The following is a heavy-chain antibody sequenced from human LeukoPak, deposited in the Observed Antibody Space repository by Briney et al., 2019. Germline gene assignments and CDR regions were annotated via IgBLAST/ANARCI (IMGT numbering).Heavy chain of an antibody. CDR3: ARDYCSSTSCLFDY. CDR2: LNPNSGGT. Sequence: GASVTVSCTASGYTFTGYYMHWVRQAPGQGLEWMGRLNPNSGGTNYAQKFQGRVTMTRDTSISTAYVELSRLRSDDTAVYYCARDYCSSTSCLFDYWGQGTLVTVSS. CDR1: GYTFTGYY. D-gene: IGHD2-2*01. J-gene: IGHJ4*02. V-gene: IGHV1-2*06.